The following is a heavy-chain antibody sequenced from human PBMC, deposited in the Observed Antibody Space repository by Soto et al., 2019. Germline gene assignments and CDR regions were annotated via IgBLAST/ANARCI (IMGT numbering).Heavy chain of an antibody. V-gene: IGHV2-5*01. Sequence: SGPTLVNPTQTLTLTCTFSGFSLSSSEVGVGWIRQPPGKALEWLALIFWNDDERYNPSLKSRLTITKDISKNQVVLTMTNMDPVDTATYYCAHSRVFDWFDPWGQGTLVTVSS. CDR3: AHSRVFDWFDP. D-gene: IGHD6-13*01. CDR2: IFWNDDE. J-gene: IGHJ5*02. CDR1: GFSLSSSEVG.